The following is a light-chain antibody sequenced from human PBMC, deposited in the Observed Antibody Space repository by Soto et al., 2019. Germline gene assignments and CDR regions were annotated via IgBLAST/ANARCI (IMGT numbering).Light chain of an antibody. CDR3: QQYSNSPPYT. V-gene: IGKV3-20*01. J-gene: IGKJ2*01. CDR2: GAS. CDR1: QSVSSSY. Sequence: IVLTQSPGTLSLSPGERATLSCRASQSVSSSYFAWYQQKPGQAPRLLIYGASNRATGIPDRFSGSGSGTDFTLTISRLEPEDCAVYYCQQYSNSPPYTFGQGTKLEIK.